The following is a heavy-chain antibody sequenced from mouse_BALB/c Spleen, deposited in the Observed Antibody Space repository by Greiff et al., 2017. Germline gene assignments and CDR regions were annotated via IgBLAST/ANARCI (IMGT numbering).Heavy chain of an antibody. J-gene: IGHJ4*01. Sequence: EVQLQQSGPELMKPGASVKISCKASGYSFTSYYMHWVKQSHGKSLEWIGYIDPFNGGTSYNQKFKGKATLTVDKSSSTAYMHLSSLTSEDSAVYYCARGEDYGKDYAMDYWGQGTSVTVSS. D-gene: IGHD2-1*01. CDR3: ARGEDYGKDYAMDY. CDR1: GYSFTSYY. CDR2: IDPFNGGT. V-gene: IGHV1-28*01.